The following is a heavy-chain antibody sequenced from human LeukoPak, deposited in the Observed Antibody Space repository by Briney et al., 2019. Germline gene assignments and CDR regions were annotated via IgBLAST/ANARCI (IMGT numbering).Heavy chain of an antibody. D-gene: IGHD2-21*01. CDR3: ARVSLYTLCGGDCYPRGYFDY. Sequence: SVKVSCKASGGTFSSYAISWVRQAPGQGLEWMGGIIPIFGTANYAQKFQGRVTITADESTSTACMELSSLRSEDTAVYYCARVSLYTLCGGDCYPRGYFDYWGQGTLVTVSS. V-gene: IGHV1-69*13. CDR2: IIPIFGTA. CDR1: GGTFSSYA. J-gene: IGHJ4*02.